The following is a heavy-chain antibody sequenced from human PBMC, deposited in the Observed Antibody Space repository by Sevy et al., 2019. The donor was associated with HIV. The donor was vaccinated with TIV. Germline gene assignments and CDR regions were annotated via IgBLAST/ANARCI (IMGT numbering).Heavy chain of an antibody. CDR1: GFTFSSYG. CDR2: IWYDGSNK. D-gene: IGHD2-2*01. Sequence: GGSLRLSCAASGFTFSSYGMHWVRQAPGKGLEWVAVIWYDGSNKYYADSVKGRFTISRDNSKNTLYLQMNSLRAEDTAVYYCARDRGEVVPAATNHYYYYMDVWGKGTTVTVSS. J-gene: IGHJ6*03. CDR3: ARDRGEVVPAATNHYYYYMDV. V-gene: IGHV3-33*01.